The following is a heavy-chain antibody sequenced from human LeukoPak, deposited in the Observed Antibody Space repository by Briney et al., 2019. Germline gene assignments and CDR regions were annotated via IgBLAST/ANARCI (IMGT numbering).Heavy chain of an antibody. Sequence: ASVKVSCKASGYTFTSFAMNWLRQAPGQGLKWMGRINTNTGNPTYAQGFTGRFVFSSDTSVSTAYLQINSLKAEDTAVYYCARVSSSGSYYAGDYWGQGTLVTVSS. J-gene: IGHJ4*02. CDR3: ARVSSSGSYYAGDY. CDR1: GYTFTSFA. V-gene: IGHV7-4-1*02. D-gene: IGHD3-10*01. CDR2: INTNTGNP.